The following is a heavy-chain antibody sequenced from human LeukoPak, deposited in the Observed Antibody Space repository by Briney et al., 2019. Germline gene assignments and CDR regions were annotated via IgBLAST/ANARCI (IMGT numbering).Heavy chain of an antibody. Sequence: GGSLRLSCAASGFTFSSYSMNWVRQAPGKGLEWVSYISSSSSTIYYADSVKGRFTISRDNAKNSLYLQMNSLRAEDTAVYYCARGGFSKDPGEYYYDSSGYPVLNYWGQGTLVTVSS. V-gene: IGHV3-48*04. D-gene: IGHD3-22*01. CDR2: ISSSSSTI. CDR3: ARGGFSKDPGEYYYDSSGYPVLNY. CDR1: GFTFSSYS. J-gene: IGHJ4*02.